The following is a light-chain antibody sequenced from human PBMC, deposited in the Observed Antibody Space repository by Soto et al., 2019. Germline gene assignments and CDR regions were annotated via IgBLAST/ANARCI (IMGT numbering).Light chain of an antibody. CDR1: QSVRSN. Sequence: EIVMTQSHVTLSVSPLESAPLYRRASQSVRSNLAWYQQKPGQAPSLLIYGAFTRATGIPTRFSGTGSGTEFTLTISSLQSEDFALYYCQQYNDWPLTFGQGTKVDI. J-gene: IGKJ1*01. V-gene: IGKV3-15*01. CDR2: GAF. CDR3: QQYNDWPLT.